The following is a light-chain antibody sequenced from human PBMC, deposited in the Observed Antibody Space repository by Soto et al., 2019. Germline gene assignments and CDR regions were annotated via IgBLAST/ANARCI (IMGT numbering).Light chain of an antibody. CDR1: QTISSC. Sequence: DIQMTQSPSTLSASVGDRVTITCRASQTISSCLAWYQQKPGKAPKLLIYKASTLKSGVPSRFSGSGSGTEFTLTISSLQPDDFATYYCQKYNSYSRTFGQGTKVDIK. V-gene: IGKV1-5*03. J-gene: IGKJ1*01. CDR2: KAS. CDR3: QKYNSYSRT.